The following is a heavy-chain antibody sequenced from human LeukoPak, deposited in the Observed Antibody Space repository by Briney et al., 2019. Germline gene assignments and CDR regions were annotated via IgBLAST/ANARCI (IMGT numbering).Heavy chain of an antibody. J-gene: IGHJ4*02. CDR3: AKTRGRYYDSSGYFDY. Sequence: GGSLRLSCAASGFTFSSYSMNWVRPAPGKGLEWVSSISSSSSYIYYADSVKGRFTISRDDAKNSLYLQMNSLRAEDTAVYYCAKTRGRYYDSSGYFDYWGQGTLVTVSS. CDR1: GFTFSSYS. D-gene: IGHD3-22*01. V-gene: IGHV3-21*01. CDR2: ISSSSSYI.